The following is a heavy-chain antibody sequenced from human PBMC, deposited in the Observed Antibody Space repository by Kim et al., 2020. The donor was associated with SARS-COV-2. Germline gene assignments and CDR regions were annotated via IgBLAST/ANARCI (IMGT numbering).Heavy chain of an antibody. CDR2: THNDGST. J-gene: IGHJ4*02. D-gene: IGHD3-3*01. V-gene: IGHV4-39*01. Sequence: SETLSLTCNVSGGSISSLNYYWAWFRQPPGSTLQWIGNTHNDGSTYLNPSLESRLRISADASRNQISLRLSSVTATDTAVYYCATITYSTSSDFWGQGT. CDR1: GGSISSLNYY. CDR3: ATITYSTSSDF.